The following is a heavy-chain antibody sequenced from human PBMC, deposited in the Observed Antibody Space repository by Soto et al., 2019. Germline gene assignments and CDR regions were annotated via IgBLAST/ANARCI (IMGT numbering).Heavy chain of an antibody. D-gene: IGHD3-9*01. J-gene: IGHJ6*02. V-gene: IGHV1-2*04. CDR1: GYTFTGYY. Sequence: ASVKVSCKASGYTFTGYYMHWVRQAPGQGLEWMGWINPNSGGANYAQKFQGWVTMTRDTSTSTAYMELRSLRSDDTAVYYCARELYDILTGYPDYYYGMDVWGQGTTVTVSS. CDR2: INPNSGGA. CDR3: ARELYDILTGYPDYYYGMDV.